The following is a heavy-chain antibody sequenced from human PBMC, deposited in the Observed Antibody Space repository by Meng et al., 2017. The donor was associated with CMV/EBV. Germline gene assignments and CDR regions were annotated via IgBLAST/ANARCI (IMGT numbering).Heavy chain of an antibody. J-gene: IGHJ4*02. Sequence: SETLSLTCTVSGYSISSGYYWGWIRQPPGKGLEWIGSIYHSGSTYYNPSLKSRVTISVDTSKNQFSLKLSSVTAADTAVYYCARDGRVGATTGDYWGQGTLVTVSS. CDR1: GYSISSGYY. D-gene: IGHD1-26*01. V-gene: IGHV4-38-2*02. CDR3: ARDGRVGATTGDY. CDR2: IYHSGST.